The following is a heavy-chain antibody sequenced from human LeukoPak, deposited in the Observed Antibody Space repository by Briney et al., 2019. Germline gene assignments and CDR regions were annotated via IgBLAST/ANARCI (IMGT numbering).Heavy chain of an antibody. CDR2: IYPGDSDT. J-gene: IGHJ3*02. CDR1: GYSFTSYW. CDR3: ASSDCSSTSCYRAFDI. D-gene: IGHD2-2*01. V-gene: IGHV5-51*01. Sequence: GESLKISCNGSGYSFTSYWIGWVRQMPGKGLEWMGIIYPGDSDTRYSPSFQGQVTISADKSISTAYLQWSSLKASDTAMYYCASSDCSSTSCYRAFDIWGQGTMVTVSS.